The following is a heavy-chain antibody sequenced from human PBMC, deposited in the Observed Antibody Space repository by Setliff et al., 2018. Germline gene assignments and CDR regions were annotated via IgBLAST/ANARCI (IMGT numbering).Heavy chain of an antibody. Sequence: SETLSLTCTVSGYSISSGYYWGWIRQPPGKGLEWIGSIYTSGSTNYNPSLKSRVTMSVDTSKNQFSLKLSSVTAADTAVYYCARGIITMVRGVITFSYYFDYWGQGTLVTVSS. CDR1: GYSISSGYY. CDR2: IYTSGST. J-gene: IGHJ4*02. CDR3: ARGIITMVRGVITFSYYFDY. V-gene: IGHV4-38-2*02. D-gene: IGHD3-10*01.